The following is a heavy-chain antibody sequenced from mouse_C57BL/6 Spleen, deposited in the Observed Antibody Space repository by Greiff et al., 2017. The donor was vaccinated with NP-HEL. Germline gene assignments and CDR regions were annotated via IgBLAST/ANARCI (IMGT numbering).Heavy chain of an antibody. CDR1: GFTFSSYG. Sequence: EVKVVESGGDLVKPGGSLKLSCAASGFTFSSYGMSWVRQTPDKRLEWVATISSGGSYTYYPDRVKGRFPLSRDNAKNTLYLQMSSLKSEDTAMYYCASLTGTSDYWGQGTTLTVSS. V-gene: IGHV5-6*01. CDR2: ISSGGSYT. CDR3: ASLTGTSDY. J-gene: IGHJ2*01. D-gene: IGHD4-1*01.